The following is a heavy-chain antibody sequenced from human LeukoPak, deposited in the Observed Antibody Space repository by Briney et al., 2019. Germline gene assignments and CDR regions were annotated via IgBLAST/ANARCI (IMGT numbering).Heavy chain of an antibody. CDR1: GGSFSGYY. V-gene: IGHV4-34*01. J-gene: IGHJ4*02. CDR3: ARTPLLVVYAMRGGGYYFDY. D-gene: IGHD2-8*02. CDR2: INHSGST. Sequence: PSEALSLTCAVYGGSFSGYYWSWIRQPPGKGLEWIGEINHSGSTNYNPSLKSRVTISVDTSKNQFSLKLSSVTAADTAVYYCARTPLLVVYAMRGGGYYFDYWGQGTLVTVSS.